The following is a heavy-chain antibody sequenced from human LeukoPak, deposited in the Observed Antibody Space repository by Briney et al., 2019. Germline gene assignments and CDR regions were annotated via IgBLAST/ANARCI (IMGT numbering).Heavy chain of an antibody. D-gene: IGHD4-17*01. Sequence: GGSLRLSCAAFGFTFGTFGMHWVRQAPGKGLEWVAVISYDGSNKYYADSVKGRFTISRDNTKNSVYLQMSSLRAEDTAVYYCAREGLRVNYFDYWGQGTLVTVSS. CDR3: AREGLRVNYFDY. V-gene: IGHV3-30*03. CDR1: GFTFGTFG. J-gene: IGHJ4*02. CDR2: ISYDGSNK.